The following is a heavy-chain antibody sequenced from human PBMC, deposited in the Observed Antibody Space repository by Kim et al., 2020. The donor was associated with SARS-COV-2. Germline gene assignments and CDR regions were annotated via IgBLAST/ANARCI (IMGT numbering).Heavy chain of an antibody. CDR2: IGGSGGNT. CDR3: TRGARAIGDY. Sequence: GGSLRLSCAASGFTFSNYAMTWVRQVPVKGLEWVSGIGGSGGNTWYADSVKGRFTISRDNSKNTLYLQMNSLRANDTAVYYCTRGARAIGDYWGQGILVTVSS. V-gene: IGHV3-23*01. J-gene: IGHJ4*02. D-gene: IGHD1-26*01. CDR1: GFTFSNYA.